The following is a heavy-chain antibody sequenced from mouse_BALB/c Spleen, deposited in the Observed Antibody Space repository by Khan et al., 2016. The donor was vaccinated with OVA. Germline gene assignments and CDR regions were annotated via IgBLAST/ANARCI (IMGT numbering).Heavy chain of an antibody. J-gene: IGHJ2*01. V-gene: IGHV3-2*02. D-gene: IGHD1-2*01. CDR1: GYSITSGYG. Sequence: EVKLLESGPGLVKPSQSLSLTCTVTGYSITSGYGWNWIRQFPGNKLEWMGYISYSGSTNYNQYLKSRISITRDTSKNQFFLQLNSVTTEDTATYYCARTASIKYWGQGTTLTVSS. CDR3: ARTASIKY. CDR2: ISYSGST.